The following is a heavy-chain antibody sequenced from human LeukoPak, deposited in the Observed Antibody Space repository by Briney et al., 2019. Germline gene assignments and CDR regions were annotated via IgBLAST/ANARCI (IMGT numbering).Heavy chain of an antibody. CDR1: GGSISSYY. CDR2: IYYSGST. CDR3: AREAMYSYGNNFDY. Sequence: NPSETLSLTCTVSGGSISSYYWSWIRQPPGKGLEWIGYIYYSGSTNYNPSLKSRVTISVDTSKNQFSLKLSSVTAADTAVYYCAREAMYSYGNNFDYWGQGTLVTVSS. J-gene: IGHJ4*02. V-gene: IGHV4-59*12. D-gene: IGHD5-18*01.